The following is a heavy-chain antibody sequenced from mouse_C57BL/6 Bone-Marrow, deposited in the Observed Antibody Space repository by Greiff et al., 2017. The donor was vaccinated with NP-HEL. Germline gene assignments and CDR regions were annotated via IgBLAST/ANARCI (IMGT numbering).Heavy chain of an antibody. Sequence: VKLMESGAELARPGASVKLSCKASGYTFTSYGISWVKQRTGQGLEWIGEIYPRSGNTYYNEKFKGKATLTADKSSSTAYMELRSLTSEDSAVYFCARREIYLFYYFDYWGQGTTLTVSS. D-gene: IGHD5-5*01. CDR2: IYPRSGNT. J-gene: IGHJ2*01. CDR1: GYTFTSYG. CDR3: ARREIYLFYYFDY. V-gene: IGHV1-81*01.